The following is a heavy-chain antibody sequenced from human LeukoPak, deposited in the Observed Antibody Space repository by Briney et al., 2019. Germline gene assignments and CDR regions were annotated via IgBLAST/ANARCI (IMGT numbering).Heavy chain of an antibody. CDR3: ARDSPYGTAGY. V-gene: IGHV3-21*01. CDR1: GFTFSNYN. J-gene: IGHJ4*02. Sequence: GGSLRLSWAASGFTFSNYNMNWVRQAPGKGLEWVSSISSSSSYIYYADSVKGRFTISRDNTKNSLYLQMNSLRAEDTAVYYCARDSPYGTAGYWGQGTLVTVSS. CDR2: ISSSSSYI. D-gene: IGHD2-8*02.